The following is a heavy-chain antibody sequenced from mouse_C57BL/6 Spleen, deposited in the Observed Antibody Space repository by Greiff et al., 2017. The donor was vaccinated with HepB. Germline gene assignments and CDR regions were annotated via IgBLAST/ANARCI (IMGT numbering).Heavy chain of an antibody. Sequence: VKLQQSGPELVKPGASVKISCKASGYAFSSSWMNWVKQRPGKGLEWIGRIYPGDGDTNYNGKFKGKATLTADKSSSTAYIQLSSLTSEDSAVYFCARGITTVVEGYAMDYWGQGTSVTVSS. J-gene: IGHJ4*01. CDR2: IYPGDGDT. CDR1: GYAFSSSW. D-gene: IGHD1-1*01. CDR3: ARGITTVVEGYAMDY. V-gene: IGHV1-82*01.